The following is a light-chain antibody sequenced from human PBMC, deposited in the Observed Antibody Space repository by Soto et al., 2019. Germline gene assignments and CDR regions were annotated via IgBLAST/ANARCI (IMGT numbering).Light chain of an antibody. Sequence: EIVMTQSPATLSVSPGERATLSCRASQTIINNLAWYQQKPGQTPRLLIYGASTRAAGIPARFSGSGSGTESTLTISSLQSEDFAVYYCQLYNNWPPETFGQGTKVEIK. V-gene: IGKV3-15*01. CDR2: GAS. J-gene: IGKJ1*01. CDR3: QLYNNWPPET. CDR1: QTIINN.